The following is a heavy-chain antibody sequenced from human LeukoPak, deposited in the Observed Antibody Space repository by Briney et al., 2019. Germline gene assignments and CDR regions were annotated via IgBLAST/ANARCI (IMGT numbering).Heavy chain of an antibody. J-gene: IGHJ4*02. Sequence: GGSLRLSCAASGFDFSSNWMHWVRHAPGQGLVWVSRIKGDGISTNYADSVKGRFTISRDIAKNTLCLQMNSLRAEDTGVYYCAKDHYWSIDYWGRGTLVTVSS. V-gene: IGHV3-74*01. D-gene: IGHD3-3*01. CDR3: AKDHYWSIDY. CDR2: IKGDGIST. CDR1: GFDFSSNW.